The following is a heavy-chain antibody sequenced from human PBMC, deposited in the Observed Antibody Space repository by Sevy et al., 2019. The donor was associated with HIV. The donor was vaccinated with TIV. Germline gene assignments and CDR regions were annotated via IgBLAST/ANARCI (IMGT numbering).Heavy chain of an antibody. CDR3: ATTSCKVYCSGRSLNNWFDP. CDR2: FDPEDGET. J-gene: IGHJ5*02. D-gene: IGHD2-15*01. V-gene: IGHV1-24*01. CDR1: GYTLTELS. Sequence: ASVKVSCKVSGYTLTELSMHWVRQAPGKGLEWMGGFDPEDGETIYAQKFQGRVTMTEDTSTDTAYMELSSLRSEDTAVYYCATTSCKVYCSGRSLNNWFDPWGHGTLVTVSS.